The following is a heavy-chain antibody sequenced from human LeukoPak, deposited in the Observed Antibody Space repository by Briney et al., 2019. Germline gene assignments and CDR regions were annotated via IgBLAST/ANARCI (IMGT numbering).Heavy chain of an antibody. V-gene: IGHV1-3*01. D-gene: IGHD6-13*01. CDR1: GYTFTSYA. J-gene: IGHJ4*02. CDR2: INAGNGNT. Sequence: ASVKVSCKASGYTFTSYAMHWVRQAPGQRLEWMGWINAGNGNTKYSQKFQGRVTITRDTSASTAYMELSSLRSEDTAVYYCAREGGIAAAANDYWGQGTLVTVSS. CDR3: AREGGIAAAANDY.